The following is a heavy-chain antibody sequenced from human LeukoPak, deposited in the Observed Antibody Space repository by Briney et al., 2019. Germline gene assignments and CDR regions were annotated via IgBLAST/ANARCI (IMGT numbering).Heavy chain of an antibody. CDR3: AREWPMTPYFDY. J-gene: IGHJ4*02. Sequence: GGSLRLSCAASGFTFSSYAMHWVRQAPGKGLEWVAVISYDGSNKYYADSVKGRFTISRDNSKNTLYLQMNSLRAVDTAVYYCAREWPMTPYFDYWGQGTLVTVSS. V-gene: IGHV3-30*04. D-gene: IGHD5-24*01. CDR1: GFTFSSYA. CDR2: ISYDGSNK.